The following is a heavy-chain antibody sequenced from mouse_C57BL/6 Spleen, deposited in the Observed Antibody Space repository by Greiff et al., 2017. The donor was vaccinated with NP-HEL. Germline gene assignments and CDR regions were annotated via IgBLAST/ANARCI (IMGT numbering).Heavy chain of an antibody. CDR1: GYAFSSSW. Sequence: QVQLQQSGPELVKPGASVKISCKASGYAFSSSWMNWVKQRPGKGLEWIGRIYPGDGDTNYNGKFKGKATLTADKSSSTAYMQLSSLTSEDSAVYFCARGGSGSSYGYFDYWGQGTTLTVSS. V-gene: IGHV1-82*01. CDR2: IYPGDGDT. CDR3: ARGGSGSSYGYFDY. J-gene: IGHJ2*01. D-gene: IGHD1-1*01.